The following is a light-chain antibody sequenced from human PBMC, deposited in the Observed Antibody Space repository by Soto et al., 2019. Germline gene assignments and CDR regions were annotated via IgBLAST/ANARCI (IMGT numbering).Light chain of an antibody. CDR3: QQYGSSPPWT. CDR2: GAS. J-gene: IGKJ1*01. V-gene: IGKV3-20*01. Sequence: ENVLTQSPGPLSLSPGEKAPLSCRASQSVSSSYLAWYQQKPGQAPRLLIYGASSRATGIPDRFSGSGSGTDFTLTISRLEPEDFAVYYCQQYGSSPPWTFGQGTKVDIK. CDR1: QSVSSSY.